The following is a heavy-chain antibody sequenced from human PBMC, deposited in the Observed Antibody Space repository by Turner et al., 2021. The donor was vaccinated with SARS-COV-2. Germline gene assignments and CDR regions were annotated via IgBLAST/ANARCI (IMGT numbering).Heavy chain of an antibody. CDR3: ARAVAVAGKPYYYYGMDV. CDR1: GFTFSSYW. V-gene: IGHV3-74*01. J-gene: IGHJ6*02. D-gene: IGHD6-19*01. CDR2: INSDGSST. Sequence: EVQLVESGGGLVQPGGSLRLSCAASGFTFSSYWMHWVRQAPGKGLVWVSCINSDGSSTSYADSVKGRFTISRDNAKNTLYLQMNSLRAEDTAVYYCARAVAVAGKPYYYYGMDVWGQGTTVTVSS.